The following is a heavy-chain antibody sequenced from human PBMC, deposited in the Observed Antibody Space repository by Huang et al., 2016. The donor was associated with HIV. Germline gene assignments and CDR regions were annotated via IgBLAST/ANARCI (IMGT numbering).Heavy chain of an antibody. Sequence: EVQLVESGGGLVQPGGSLRLACAASGFSISSYWMHWVRQAPGKGWVWVSRINSDGSSTSYEDSVNGRFTISRDNAKSTLYLRMSSLRAEDTAVYYCARDPRIQSWLNFFDYWGQGTLVSVSS. CDR3: ARDPRIQSWLNFFDY. CDR1: GFSISSYW. J-gene: IGHJ4*02. CDR2: INSDGSST. D-gene: IGHD3-22*01. V-gene: IGHV3-74*01.